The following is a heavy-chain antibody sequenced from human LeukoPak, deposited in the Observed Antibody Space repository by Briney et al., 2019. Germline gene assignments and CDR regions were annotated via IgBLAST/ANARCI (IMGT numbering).Heavy chain of an antibody. Sequence: PSETLSLTCAVYGGSFSGYYWSWIRQPPGKGLEWIGEINHSGSTNYNPSLKSRVTISVDTSKNQFSLKLTSVTAADTAVYYCARRGPRRGYSGYDTGGQKYFDYWGQGTLVTVSS. CDR1: GGSFSGYY. D-gene: IGHD5-12*01. V-gene: IGHV4-34*01. J-gene: IGHJ4*02. CDR2: INHSGST. CDR3: ARRGPRRGYSGYDTGGQKYFDY.